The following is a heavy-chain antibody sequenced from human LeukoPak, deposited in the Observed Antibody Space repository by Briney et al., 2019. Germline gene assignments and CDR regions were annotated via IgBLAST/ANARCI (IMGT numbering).Heavy chain of an antibody. V-gene: IGHV4-39*01. CDR1: GGSISSSSYY. CDR3: ARRDAFDI. Sequence: SETLSLTYTVSGGSISSSSYYWGWIRQPPGKGLEWIGSIYYSGSTYYNPSLKSRVTISVDTSKNQFSLKLSSVTAADTAVYYCARRDAFDIWGQGTMVTVSS. J-gene: IGHJ3*02. CDR2: IYYSGST.